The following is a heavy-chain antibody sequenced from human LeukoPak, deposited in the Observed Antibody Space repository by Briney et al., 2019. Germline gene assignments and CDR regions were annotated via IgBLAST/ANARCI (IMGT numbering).Heavy chain of an antibody. Sequence: GGSLRLSCAASGFTFSSYSMNWVRQAPGKGLEWVSSISSSSSYIYYADSVKGRFTISRDNAKNSLYLQMNSLRAEDTAVYYCARSQGYDSSGYPVPHFDYWGQGTLVTVSS. CDR1: GFTFSSYS. CDR2: ISSSSSYI. D-gene: IGHD3-22*01. J-gene: IGHJ4*02. CDR3: ARSQGYDSSGYPVPHFDY. V-gene: IGHV3-21*01.